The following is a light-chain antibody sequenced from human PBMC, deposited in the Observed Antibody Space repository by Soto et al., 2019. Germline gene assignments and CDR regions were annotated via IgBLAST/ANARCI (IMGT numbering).Light chain of an antibody. J-gene: IGLJ3*02. CDR2: EVT. Sequence: QSALTQPASVSGSPGRSITISCTGTSSDVGSGNFVSWFQQHPGKAPKLMIYEVTNRPSGVSYRFSGSKSGNTASLTISGLQAEDEADYYCSSFTTTNTWVFGGGTQLTVL. CDR3: SSFTTTNTWV. V-gene: IGLV2-14*01. CDR1: SSDVGSGNF.